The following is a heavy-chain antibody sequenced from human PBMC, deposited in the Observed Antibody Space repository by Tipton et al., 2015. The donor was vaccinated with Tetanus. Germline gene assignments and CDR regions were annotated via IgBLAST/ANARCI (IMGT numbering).Heavy chain of an antibody. Sequence: TLSLTCTVSGDSITTGGSYWSWIRQHPGKGLEWIGYILYTGSTYHNPSLKSRVTISVDTSKNQFSLKLSSVTAADTAVYYCARRSVSARFDDWGQGTLVTVSS. CDR2: ILYTGST. CDR3: ARRSVSARFDD. D-gene: IGHD6-6*01. V-gene: IGHV4-31*03. CDR1: GDSITTGGSY. J-gene: IGHJ4*02.